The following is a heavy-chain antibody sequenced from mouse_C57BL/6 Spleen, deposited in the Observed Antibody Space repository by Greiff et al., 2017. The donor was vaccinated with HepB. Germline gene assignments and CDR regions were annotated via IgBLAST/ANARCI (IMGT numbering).Heavy chain of an antibody. CDR3: ATRKNYYDYDDGFAY. Sequence: VQLQQSGPELVKPGASVKISCKASGYSFTSYYIHWVKQRPGQGLEWIGWIYPGSGNTKYNEKFKGKATLTADTSSSTAYMQLSSLTSEDSAVYYCATRKNYYDYDDGFAYWGQGTLVTVSA. V-gene: IGHV1-66*01. J-gene: IGHJ3*01. CDR2: IYPGSGNT. CDR1: GYSFTSYY. D-gene: IGHD2-4*01.